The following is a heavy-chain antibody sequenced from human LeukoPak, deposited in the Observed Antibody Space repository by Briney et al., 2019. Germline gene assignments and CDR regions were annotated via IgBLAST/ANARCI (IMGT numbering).Heavy chain of an antibody. CDR3: AREVAAAGIGWFDP. CDR2: IYTSGST. Sequence: SETLSLTCTVSGGSISSYYWSWIRQPAGKGLEWIGRIYTSGSTNYNPSLKSRVTMSVDTSKNQFSLKLSSVTAADTAVYYCAREVAAAGIGWFDPWGPGTLVTLSS. V-gene: IGHV4-4*07. CDR1: GGSISSYY. D-gene: IGHD6-13*01. J-gene: IGHJ5*02.